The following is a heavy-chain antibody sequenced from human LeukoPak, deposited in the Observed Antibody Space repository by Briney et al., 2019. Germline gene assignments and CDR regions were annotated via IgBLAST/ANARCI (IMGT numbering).Heavy chain of an antibody. J-gene: IGHJ6*02. D-gene: IGHD2-2*01. CDR1: GYTFTSYG. CDR3: ARDTEYCSSTSCWIPKIYYYYYGMDV. CDR2: ISAYNGNT. V-gene: IGHV1-18*01. Sequence: ASVKVSCKASGYTFTSYGISWVRQAPGQGLEWMGWISAYNGNTNYAQKLQGRVTMTTDTSTSTAYMELRSLRSDDTAVYYCARDTEYCSSTSCWIPKIYYYYYGMDVWGQGTTVIVSS.